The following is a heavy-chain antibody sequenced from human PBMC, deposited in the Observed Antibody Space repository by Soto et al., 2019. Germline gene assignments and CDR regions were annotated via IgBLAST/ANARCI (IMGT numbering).Heavy chain of an antibody. J-gene: IGHJ4*02. CDR2: INAGNGNT. D-gene: IGHD6-19*01. CDR3: ARSPGIAVADY. V-gene: IGHV1-3*05. CDR1: GYTFTSYA. Sequence: QVQLVQSGAEEKKPGASVKVSCKASGYTFTSYAMHWVRQAPGQRLEWMGWINAGNGNTKYSQKFQGRVTITRDTSASTAYMELSSLRSEDTAVYYSARSPGIAVADYWGQGPLVTVSS.